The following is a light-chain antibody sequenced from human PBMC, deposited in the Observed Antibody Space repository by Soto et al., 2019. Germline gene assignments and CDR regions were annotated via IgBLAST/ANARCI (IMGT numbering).Light chain of an antibody. CDR3: SSHTLSRALQV. CDR1: SSDVGGYNH. V-gene: IGLV2-8*01. CDR2: EVT. Sequence: QSALTQPPSASGSPGQSVTISCTGTSSDVGGYNHVAWYQQHPGKAPKVIIYEVTKRPSGVPDRFSGSKSGDTASLTVSGLQTEDEADYFCSSHTLSRALQVFGTGTKLTVL. J-gene: IGLJ1*01.